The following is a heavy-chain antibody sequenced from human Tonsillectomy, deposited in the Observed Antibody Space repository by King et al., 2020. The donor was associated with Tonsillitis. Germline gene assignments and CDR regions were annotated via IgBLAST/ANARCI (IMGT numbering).Heavy chain of an antibody. D-gene: IGHD2-15*01. CDR1: GDSISSDNYY. CDR3: AREVVV. J-gene: IGHJ4*02. CDR2: ILHSGST. Sequence: VQLQESGPGLVKPSQTLSLTCTVSGDSISSDNYYWSWIRQYPGKGLEWIGYILHSGSTYYNPYLKSRVTMSVDTSKNQFSLKLTSVTAADTAVYYCAREVVVWSQGTLVTVSS. V-gene: IGHV4-31*03.